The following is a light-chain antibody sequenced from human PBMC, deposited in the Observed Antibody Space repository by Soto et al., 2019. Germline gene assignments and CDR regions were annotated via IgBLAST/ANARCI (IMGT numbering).Light chain of an antibody. CDR3: QQSYSVVWT. V-gene: IGKV1-39*01. CDR2: SAA. J-gene: IGKJ1*01. CDR1: QTISMY. Sequence: DIQMTKSPSTLSASVGDRVTIACRASQTISMYLNWYQQKPGKAPKLLIYSAASLRSGVPARFSGSGSGTDFTLTISSLEPEDSATYYCQQSYSVVWTFGQGTKVDIK.